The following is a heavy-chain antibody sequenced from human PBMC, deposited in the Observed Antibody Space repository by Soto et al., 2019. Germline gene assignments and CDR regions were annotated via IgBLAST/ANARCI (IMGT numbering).Heavy chain of an antibody. CDR1: CYSIISGYY. CDR2: IYHSGST. CDR3: AREGGTTIRFYYYYGMDV. V-gene: IGHV4-38-2*02. J-gene: IGHJ6*02. D-gene: IGHD1-7*01. Sequence: TSETLSLTCAFSCYSIISGYYWGWIRQPPGKGLEWIGSIYHSGSTYYNPSLKSRVTISVDTSKNQFSLKLSSVTAADTAVYYCAREGGTTIRFYYYYGMDVWGQGTTVTVSS.